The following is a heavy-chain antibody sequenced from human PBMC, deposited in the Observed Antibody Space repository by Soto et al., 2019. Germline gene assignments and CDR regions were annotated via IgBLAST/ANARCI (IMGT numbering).Heavy chain of an antibody. Sequence: QVQLVQSGAEVKKPGASVKVSCKASGYTFTSNGISWVRQAPGQGLEWMGWISAYNGNTNYAQKLQGRVTMTTDTXTXXANMELRSLRSDDTAVYYCARDLAYCGGDCYPLDYWGQGTLVTVSS. J-gene: IGHJ4*02. CDR3: ARDLAYCGGDCYPLDY. CDR2: ISAYNGNT. V-gene: IGHV1-18*01. CDR1: GYTFTSNG. D-gene: IGHD2-21*02.